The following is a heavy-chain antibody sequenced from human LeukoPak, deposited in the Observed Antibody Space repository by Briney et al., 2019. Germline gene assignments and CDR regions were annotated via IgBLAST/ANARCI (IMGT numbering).Heavy chain of an antibody. D-gene: IGHD1-26*01. CDR3: ARQVVGATKTGTIDY. Sequence: SSETLSLTCSVSGGSMGSSYYYWGWIRQPPGKGLEWIGSIYYSGSTYYNPSFQSRVTISVDTSKNQFSLKLTSVTAADTAVYSCARQVVGATKTGTIDYWGQGTLVTVSS. J-gene: IGHJ4*02. CDR1: GGSMGSSYYY. CDR2: IYYSGST. V-gene: IGHV4-39*01.